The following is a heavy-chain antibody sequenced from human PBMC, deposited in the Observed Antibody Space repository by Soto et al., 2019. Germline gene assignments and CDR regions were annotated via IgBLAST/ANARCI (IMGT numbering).Heavy chain of an antibody. J-gene: IGHJ4*02. CDR3: AKDQDYGDYGGYFDY. CDR2: ISYDGSNK. CDR1: GFTFSSYG. Sequence: QVQLVESGGGVVQPGRSLRLSCAASGFTFSSYGMHWVRQAPGKGLEWVAVISYDGSNKYYADSVKGRFTISRDNSKCTLYLQMISLRAEDTAVYYCAKDQDYGDYGGYFDYWGQGTLVTVSS. D-gene: IGHD4-17*01. V-gene: IGHV3-30*18.